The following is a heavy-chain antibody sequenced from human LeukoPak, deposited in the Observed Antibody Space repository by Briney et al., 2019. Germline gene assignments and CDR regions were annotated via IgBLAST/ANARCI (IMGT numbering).Heavy chain of an antibody. Sequence: PGGSLRLSCAAFGFTFSSYAMSWVRQAPGKGLEWVSAISGSGGTTYYADSVKGRFTISRDNSKNTLYLQMNSLRAEDTAVYFCAKDFDTSGYYYLNWFDPWGQGTLVTVSS. J-gene: IGHJ5*02. CDR1: GFTFSSYA. CDR3: AKDFDTSGYYYLNWFDP. CDR2: ISGSGGTT. D-gene: IGHD3-22*01. V-gene: IGHV3-23*01.